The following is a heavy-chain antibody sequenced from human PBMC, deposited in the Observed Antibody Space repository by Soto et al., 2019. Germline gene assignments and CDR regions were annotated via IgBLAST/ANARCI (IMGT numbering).Heavy chain of an antibody. D-gene: IGHD6-13*01. J-gene: IGHJ6*02. CDR3: AKVLGKAAAGRYYYGMDV. Sequence: GGSLRLSCAASGFTFSSYGMHWVRQAPGKGLEWVAVISYDGSNKYYADSVKGRFTISRDNSKNTLYLQMNSLRAEDTAVYYCAKVLGKAAAGRYYYGMDVWGQGTTVTVSS. CDR1: GFTFSSYG. CDR2: ISYDGSNK. V-gene: IGHV3-30*18.